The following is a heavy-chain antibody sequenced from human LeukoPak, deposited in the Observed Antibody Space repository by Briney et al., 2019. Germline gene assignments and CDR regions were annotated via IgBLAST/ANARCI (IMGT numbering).Heavy chain of an antibody. D-gene: IGHD6-13*01. J-gene: IGHJ4*02. CDR3: AKAAAPGGY. Sequence: PGGSLRLSCAASGFTFSSYAMHWVRQAPGKGLEWVAVISYDGSNKYYADSVKGRFTISRDNSKNTLYLQMNSLRAEDTAVYYCAKAAAPGGYWGQGTLVTVSS. V-gene: IGHV3-30*04. CDR2: ISYDGSNK. CDR1: GFTFSSYA.